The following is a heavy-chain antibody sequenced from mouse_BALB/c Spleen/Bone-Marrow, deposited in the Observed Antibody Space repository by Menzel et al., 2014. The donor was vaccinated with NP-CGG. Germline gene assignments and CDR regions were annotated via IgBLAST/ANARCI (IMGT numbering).Heavy chain of an antibody. CDR1: GFTFSSYA. V-gene: IGHV5-6-5*01. Sequence: DVMLVESGGGLVKPGGSLKLSCAASGFTFSSYAMSWVRQTPEKRLEWVASISSGGSTYYPDSVKGRFTISRDNARNILYLQMSSLRSEDTAMYYCAREEYGQKVYAMDYWGQGTPVTVSS. D-gene: IGHD2-10*02. CDR2: ISSGGST. J-gene: IGHJ4*01. CDR3: AREEYGQKVYAMDY.